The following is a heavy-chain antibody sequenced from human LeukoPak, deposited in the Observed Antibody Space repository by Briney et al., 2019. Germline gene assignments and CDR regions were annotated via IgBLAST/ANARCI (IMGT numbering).Heavy chain of an antibody. V-gene: IGHV1-3*01. Sequence: ASVKVSYKASGYTFTSYAMHWVRQAPGQRLEWMGWINAGNGNTKYSQKFQGRVTITRDTSASTAYMELSSLRSEDTAVYYCARGYCSGGSCDLSWFDPWGQGTLVTVSS. D-gene: IGHD2-15*01. J-gene: IGHJ5*02. CDR1: GYTFTSYA. CDR2: INAGNGNT. CDR3: ARGYCSGGSCDLSWFDP.